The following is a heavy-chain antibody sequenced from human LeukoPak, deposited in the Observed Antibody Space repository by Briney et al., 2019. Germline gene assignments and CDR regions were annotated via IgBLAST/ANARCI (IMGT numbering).Heavy chain of an antibody. Sequence: PGGSLRLSCAASGFTFSSYWMYWVRQAPGKGLVWVSGISSDGSSTNYADSVKGRLTISRDNAKNTLYLQMNSLRAEDTAVYYCARAFDPWGQGTLVTVSS. CDR1: GFTFSSYW. J-gene: IGHJ5*02. CDR2: ISSDGSST. V-gene: IGHV3-74*01. CDR3: ARAFDP.